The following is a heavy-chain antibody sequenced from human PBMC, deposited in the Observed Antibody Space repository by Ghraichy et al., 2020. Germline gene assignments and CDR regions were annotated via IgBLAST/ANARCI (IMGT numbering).Heavy chain of an antibody. D-gene: IGHD3-10*01. V-gene: IGHV4-59*01. CDR2: IYYSGST. J-gene: IGHJ4*02. CDR1: GGSISSYY. CDR3: ARDRITMVRGVLPLEY. Sequence: SETLSLTCTVSGGSISSYYWSWIRQPPGKGLEWIGYIYYSGSTNYNPSLKSRVTISVDTSKNQFSLKLSSVTAADTAVYYCARDRITMVRGVLPLEYWGQGTLVTVSS.